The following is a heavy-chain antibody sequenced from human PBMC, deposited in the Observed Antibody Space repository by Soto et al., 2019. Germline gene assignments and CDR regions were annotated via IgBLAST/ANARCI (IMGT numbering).Heavy chain of an antibody. D-gene: IGHD4-17*01. CDR3: APSGGEYGAKPKRFDY. CDR2: IYWNDDK. CDR1: GFSLSTSGVC. Sequence: QITLKESGPTLVKPTQTLTLTCTFSGFSLSTSGVCVGWIRQPPGKALEWIALIYWNDDKRYSPSQKSRLTITKDAAESQVGLTMTSRDPMHTDTYYCAPSGGEYGAKPKRFDYWGQGTLVTVSS. V-gene: IGHV2-5*01. J-gene: IGHJ4*02.